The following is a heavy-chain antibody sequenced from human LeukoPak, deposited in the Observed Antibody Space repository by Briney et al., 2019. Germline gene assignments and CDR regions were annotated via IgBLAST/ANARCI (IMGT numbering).Heavy chain of an antibody. CDR3: TGAAPFDY. CDR1: GFTFSGSA. V-gene: IGHV3-73*01. CDR2: IRSKANSYAT. J-gene: IGHJ4*02. Sequence: PGGSLRLSCAASGFTFSGSAMHWVRQASGKGLEWVGRIRSKANSYATAYAASVKGSLTISRDDSKNTAYLQMNSLKTEDTAVYYCTGAAPFDYWGQGTLVTVSS. D-gene: IGHD2-15*01.